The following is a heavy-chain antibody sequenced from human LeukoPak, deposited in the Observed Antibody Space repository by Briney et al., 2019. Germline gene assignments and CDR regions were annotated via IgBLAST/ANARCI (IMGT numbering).Heavy chain of an antibody. J-gene: IGHJ4*02. Sequence: GGSLRLSCAASGFTFSSYAMSWVRQAPGKGLEWVSAISGSGGSTYYADSVKGRFTISRDNSKNTLYLQMNSLRAEDTAVYYCAKVYVDTAILYYFDYWGQGTLVTVPS. CDR2: ISGSGGST. CDR3: AKVYVDTAILYYFDY. V-gene: IGHV3-23*01. CDR1: GFTFSSYA. D-gene: IGHD5-18*01.